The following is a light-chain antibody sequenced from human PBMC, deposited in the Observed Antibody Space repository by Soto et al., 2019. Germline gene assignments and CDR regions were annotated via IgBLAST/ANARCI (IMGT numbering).Light chain of an antibody. V-gene: IGLV2-8*01. CDR3: SSYAGSNNLV. Sequence: QSALTQPPSASGSPGQSVTISCTGTSSDVGGYNYVSWYQQHPGKAPKLMIYEVSKRPSGVPDRFSCSKSGHTASLTVSGLQAEDEADYYCSSYAGSNNLVFGTGTKLTV. CDR1: SSDVGGYNY. CDR2: EVS. J-gene: IGLJ1*01.